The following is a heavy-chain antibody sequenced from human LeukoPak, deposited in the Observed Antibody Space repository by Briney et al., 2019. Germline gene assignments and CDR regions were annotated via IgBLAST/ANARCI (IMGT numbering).Heavy chain of an antibody. V-gene: IGHV4-34*01. Sequence: PSETLSLTCAVYGGSFSGYYWSWIRQPPGKGLEWIGEINHSGSTNYNPSLKSRVTISVDTSKNQFSLKLSSVTAADTAVYYCARLGSRYSSSWYSNYFDYWGQGTLVTVSS. CDR1: GGSFSGYY. CDR2: INHSGST. D-gene: IGHD6-13*01. J-gene: IGHJ4*02. CDR3: ARLGSRYSSSWYSNYFDY.